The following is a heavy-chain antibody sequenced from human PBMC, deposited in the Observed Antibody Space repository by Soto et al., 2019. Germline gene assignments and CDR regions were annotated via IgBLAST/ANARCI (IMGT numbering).Heavy chain of an antibody. J-gene: IGHJ4*02. CDR3: ARRQRGVVVAPAVLPSPLDY. D-gene: IGHD2-2*01. CDR1: GGTFNTYP. Sequence: QVQLVQSGAEVKKPGSSVKVSCKTSGGTFNTYPFSWVRQAPGQGLEWMGTIIPILNLATYAQEFQGRVTITADKSTSTAYMELSSLEAADTAIYYCARRQRGVVVAPAVLPSPLDYWGQGTLVTVSS. V-gene: IGHV1-69*02. CDR2: IIPILNLA.